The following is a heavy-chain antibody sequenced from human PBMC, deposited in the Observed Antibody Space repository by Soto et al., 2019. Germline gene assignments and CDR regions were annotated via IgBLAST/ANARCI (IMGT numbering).Heavy chain of an antibody. V-gene: IGHV1-69*13. CDR2: IIPIFGTA. D-gene: IGHD2-8*01. Sequence: SVKVSCKASGGTFSSYAISWVRQAPGQGXEWMGGIIPIFGTANYAQKFQGRVTITADESTSTAYMELSSLRSEDTAAYYCAREAYCPNGVFYTGGYYYYYNGRDVCDQVPTVTVS. J-gene: IGHJ6*02. CDR3: AREAYCPNGVFYTGGYYYYYNGRDV. CDR1: GGTFSSYA.